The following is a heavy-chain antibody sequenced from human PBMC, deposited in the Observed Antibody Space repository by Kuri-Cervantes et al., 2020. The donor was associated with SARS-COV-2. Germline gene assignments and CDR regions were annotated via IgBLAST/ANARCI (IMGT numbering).Heavy chain of an antibody. J-gene: IGHJ6*03. V-gene: IGHV4-39*07. Sequence: GSLRLSCTVSGGSISSSSYYWGWIRQPPGKGLEWIGSIYYSGSTNYNPSLKSRVTMSVDTSKNQFSLKLSSVTAADTAVYYCARGYYYYYYMDVWGKGTTVTVSS. CDR1: GGSISSSSYY. CDR3: ARGYYYYYYMDV. CDR2: IYYSGST.